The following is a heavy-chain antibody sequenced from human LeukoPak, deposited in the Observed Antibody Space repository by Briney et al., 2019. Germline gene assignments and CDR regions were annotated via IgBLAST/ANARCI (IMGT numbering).Heavy chain of an antibody. J-gene: IGHJ6*03. CDR3: ARERGSGSLISWDYYMDV. Sequence: RSGGPLRLSCAASGFTFDDYGMSWVRQAPGKGLEWVSGINWNGGSTGYADSVKGRFTISRDNAKNSLYLQMNSLRAEDTALYYCARERGSGSLISWDYYMDVWGKGTTVTVSS. V-gene: IGHV3-20*04. CDR1: GFTFDDYG. D-gene: IGHD3-10*01. CDR2: INWNGGST.